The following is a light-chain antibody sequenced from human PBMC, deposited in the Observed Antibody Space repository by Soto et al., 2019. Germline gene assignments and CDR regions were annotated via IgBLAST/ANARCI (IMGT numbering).Light chain of an antibody. J-gene: IGLJ1*01. CDR1: SSDVGGYNY. CDR2: DVS. V-gene: IGLV2-14*03. CDR3: SSYTSDSTYV. Sequence: QSALTQPASVSGSPGQSITISCTGTSSDVGGYNYVSWYQQHPGTAPKLMIHDVSNRPSGVSYRFSGSKSGNTASPTISGLQAEDEADYYCSSYTSDSTYVFGTGTKVTVL.